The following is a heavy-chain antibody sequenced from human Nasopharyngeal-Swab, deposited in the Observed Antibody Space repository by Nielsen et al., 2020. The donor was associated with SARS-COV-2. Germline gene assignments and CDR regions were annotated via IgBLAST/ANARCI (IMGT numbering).Heavy chain of an antibody. CDR1: GFTFSSYD. CDR2: IGTAGDT. V-gene: IGHV3-13*01. Sequence: GGSLRLSCAASGFTFSSYDMHWVRQATGRGLEWVSAIGTAGDTYYPGSVKGRFTISRENAKNSLYLQMNSLRAGDTAVYYCAREGYGSPLDVWGQGTTVTVSS. D-gene: IGHD3-10*01. J-gene: IGHJ6*02. CDR3: AREGYGSPLDV.